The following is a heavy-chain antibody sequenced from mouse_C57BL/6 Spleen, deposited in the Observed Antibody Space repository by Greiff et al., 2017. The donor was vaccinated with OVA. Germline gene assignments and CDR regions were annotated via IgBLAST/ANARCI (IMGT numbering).Heavy chain of an antibody. CDR1: GYTFTSYW. Sequence: QVQLQQPGAELVRPGSSVKLSCKASGYTFTSYWMDWVKQRPGQVLEWIGNIYPSDSETHYNQKFKDKATLTVDKSSSTAYMQLSSLTSEDSAVYYCAREGLLGAWFAYWGQGTLVTVSA. V-gene: IGHV1-61*01. D-gene: IGHD3-1*01. J-gene: IGHJ3*01. CDR3: AREGLLGAWFAY. CDR2: IYPSDSET.